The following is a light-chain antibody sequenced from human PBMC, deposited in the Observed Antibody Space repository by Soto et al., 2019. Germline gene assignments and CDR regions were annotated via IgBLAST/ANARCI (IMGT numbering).Light chain of an antibody. CDR1: QSIRNY. V-gene: IGKV3-11*01. J-gene: IGKJ1*01. CDR2: GAS. CDR3: QQHSNWPPT. Sequence: IVVTKSPATLSLSTGERATLSCRASQSIRNYLAWYQQKPGQAPRILIYGASTRDTGVPARFSGSGSRTEFTLTISSLQPDDFATDYCQQHSNWPPTFGQGTKVEI.